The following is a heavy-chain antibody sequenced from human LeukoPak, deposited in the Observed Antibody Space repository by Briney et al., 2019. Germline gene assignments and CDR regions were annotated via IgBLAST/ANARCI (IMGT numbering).Heavy chain of an antibody. CDR3: ARYAYGSGPFDY. CDR2: IYYSGNT. Sequence: SETLSLTCTVSGGSISSYYWSWIRQPPGKGLERIGYIYYSGNTNYNPSLKSRVTISVDTSKNQFSLQLNSVTAADTAVYYCARYAYGSGPFDYWGQGTLITVSS. J-gene: IGHJ4*02. CDR1: GGSISSYY. V-gene: IGHV4-59*01. D-gene: IGHD6-19*01.